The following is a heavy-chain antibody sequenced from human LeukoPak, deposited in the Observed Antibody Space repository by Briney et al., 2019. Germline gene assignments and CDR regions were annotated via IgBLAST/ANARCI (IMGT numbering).Heavy chain of an antibody. Sequence: PSETLSLTCTVSGGSISSSSYYWGWIRQPPGKGLEWIGSIYYSGSTYYNPSLKSRFTISVDTSKNQFSLKLSSVTAADTAGYYCARLQEGWTDYWGQGTLVTVSS. CDR1: GGSISSSSYY. D-gene: IGHD3/OR15-3a*01. CDR3: ARLQEGWTDY. V-gene: IGHV4-39*01. CDR2: IYYSGST. J-gene: IGHJ4*02.